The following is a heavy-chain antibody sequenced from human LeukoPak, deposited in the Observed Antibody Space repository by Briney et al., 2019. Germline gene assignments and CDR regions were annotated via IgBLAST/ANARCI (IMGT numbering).Heavy chain of an antibody. Sequence: PGGSLRLSCAASGFTFSSYAMHWVRQAPGKGLEWVAVISYDGSNKYFADSVKGRFIISRDNSKSTLNLQMNSLRAEDTAVYYCAGGYCSGGSCYPRLDYWGQGTLVTVSS. V-gene: IGHV3-30-3*01. CDR1: GFTFSSYA. CDR2: ISYDGSNK. CDR3: AGGYCSGGSCYPRLDY. J-gene: IGHJ4*02. D-gene: IGHD2-15*01.